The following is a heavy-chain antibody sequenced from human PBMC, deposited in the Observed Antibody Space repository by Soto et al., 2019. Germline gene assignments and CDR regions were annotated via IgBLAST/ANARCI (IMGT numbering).Heavy chain of an antibody. CDR2: ISYDGSNK. D-gene: IGHD1-26*01. CDR3: AKSGLRWELPDAFDI. Sequence: PGGSLRLSCAACGFTSSSYGMHWVRQAPGKGLEWVAVISYDGSNKYYADSVKGRFTISRDNSKNTLYLQMNSLRAEDTAVYYCAKSGLRWELPDAFDIWGQGTMVTVSS. J-gene: IGHJ3*02. V-gene: IGHV3-30*18. CDR1: GFTSSSYG.